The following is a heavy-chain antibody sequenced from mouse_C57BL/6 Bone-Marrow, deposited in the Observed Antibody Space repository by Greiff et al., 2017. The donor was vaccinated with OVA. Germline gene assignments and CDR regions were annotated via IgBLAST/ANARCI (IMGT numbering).Heavy chain of an antibody. V-gene: IGHV7-1*01. D-gene: IGHD2-4*01. J-gene: IGHJ4*01. CDR2: SRNKANDYTT. Sequence: EVQLQESGGGLVQSGRSLRLSCATSGFTFSDFYMEWVRQAPGKGLEWIAASRNKANDYTTEYSASVKGRFIVSRDTSQSILYLQMNALRAEDTAIYYCARDAVDYGYAMDYWGQGTSVTVSS. CDR1: GFTFSDFY. CDR3: ARDAVDYGYAMDY.